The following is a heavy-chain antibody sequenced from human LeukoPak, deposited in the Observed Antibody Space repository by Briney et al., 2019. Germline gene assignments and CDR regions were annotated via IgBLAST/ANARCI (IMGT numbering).Heavy chain of an antibody. CDR3: ARATASGSGRVYDH. D-gene: IGHD3-10*01. J-gene: IGHJ4*02. V-gene: IGHV4-34*12. CDR2: IIPSSGT. CDR1: AASLIRHS. Sequence: SQTLSLTCAVSAASLIRHSSTGTHQPQPQPMDYRGEIIPSSGTNPVPSLSSPLTMPIDMSKNQFSLKLKSVTAADTAVYYCARATASGSGRVYDHWAQGNLVPVSS.